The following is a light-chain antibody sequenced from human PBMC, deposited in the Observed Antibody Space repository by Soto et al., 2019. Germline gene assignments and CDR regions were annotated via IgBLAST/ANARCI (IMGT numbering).Light chain of an antibody. CDR3: QQYGSSPPSIT. J-gene: IGKJ5*01. CDR1: QSVSSN. CDR2: GAS. Sequence: EIVLTQSPATLSLSPGERATLSCRASQSVSSNLAWYQQKPGQAPRLLIYGASSRATGIPDRFSGSGSGTDFTLTISRLEPEDFAVYYCQQYGSSPPSITFGQGTRREIK. V-gene: IGKV3-20*01.